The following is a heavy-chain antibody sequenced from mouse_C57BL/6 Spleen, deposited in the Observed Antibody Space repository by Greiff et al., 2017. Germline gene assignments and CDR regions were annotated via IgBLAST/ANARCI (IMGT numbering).Heavy chain of an antibody. Sequence: VQLQQPGAELVRAGSSVKLSCKASGYTFTSYWMHWVKQRPIQGLEWIGNIDPSDSETHYNQKFKDKATLTVDKSSSTAYMQLSSLTSEDSAVYYCARGDYYGTFDYWGQGTTLTVSS. CDR2: IDPSDSET. CDR1: GYTFTSYW. V-gene: IGHV1-52*01. J-gene: IGHJ2*01. CDR3: ARGDYYGTFDY. D-gene: IGHD1-1*01.